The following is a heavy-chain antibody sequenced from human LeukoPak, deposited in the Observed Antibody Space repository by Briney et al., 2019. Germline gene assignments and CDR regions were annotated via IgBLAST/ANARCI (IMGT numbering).Heavy chain of an antibody. V-gene: IGHV1-8*03. Sequence: ASVKVSCKASGYTFTSYDINWVRQATGQGLEWMGWMNPNSGNTGYAQKFLGRVTITRNTSISTAYMELSSLRSEDTAVYYCARGPHPEDDFDIWGQGTMVTVSS. CDR2: MNPNSGNT. J-gene: IGHJ3*02. CDR1: GYTFTSYD. CDR3: ARGPHPEDDFDI.